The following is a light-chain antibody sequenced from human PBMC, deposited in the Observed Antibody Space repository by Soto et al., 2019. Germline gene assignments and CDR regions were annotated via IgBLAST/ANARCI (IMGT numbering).Light chain of an antibody. CDR1: QGVGSS. J-gene: IGKJ2*01. CDR3: QQRSNWPPVYT. CDR2: DVS. Sequence: EIVLTQSPATLSLSPGERASLSCRASQGVGSSLAWYQQKPGQAPKLLIYDVSNRATGIPARFSGSGSGTDFTLTISSLEPEDFAIYYCQQRSNWPPVYTFGQGTKLEIK. V-gene: IGKV3-11*01.